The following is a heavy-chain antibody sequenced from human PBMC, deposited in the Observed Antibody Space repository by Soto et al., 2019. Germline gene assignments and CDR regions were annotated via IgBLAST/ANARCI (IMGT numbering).Heavy chain of an antibody. V-gene: IGHV1-58*02. D-gene: IGHD3-9*01. CDR2: IVVGSGNT. CDR1: GFTFTSSA. CDR3: AARSDILTGTPPLVGYYYMDV. J-gene: IGHJ6*03. Sequence: ASVKVSCKASGFTFTSSAMQWVRQARGQRLEWIGWIVVGSGNTNYAQKFQERVTITRDMSTSTAYMELSSLRSEDTAVYYCAARSDILTGTPPLVGYYYMDVWGKGTTVTVSS.